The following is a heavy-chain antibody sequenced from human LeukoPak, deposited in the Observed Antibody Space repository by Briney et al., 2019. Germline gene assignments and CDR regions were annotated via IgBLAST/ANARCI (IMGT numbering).Heavy chain of an antibody. V-gene: IGHV4-59*01. CDR1: GGSISSYY. CDR3: ASQYCSGGSCPQYNWFDP. Sequence: SETLSLTCTVSGGSISSYYWSWIRQPPGKGLEWIGYIYYSGSTNYNPSLKSRVTISVDTSKNQFSLKLSSVTAADTAVYYCASQYCSGGSCPQYNWFDPWGQGTLVTASS. J-gene: IGHJ5*02. CDR2: IYYSGST. D-gene: IGHD2-15*01.